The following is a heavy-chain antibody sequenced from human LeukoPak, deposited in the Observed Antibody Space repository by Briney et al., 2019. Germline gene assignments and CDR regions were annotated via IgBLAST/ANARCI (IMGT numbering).Heavy chain of an antibody. CDR2: IYYSGST. Sequence: SETLSLTCTVSGDSISGFHWSWIRQPPGKGLEWIGYIYYSGSTNYNPSLKSRVTISVDTSKNQFSLKLSSVTAADTAVYYCARGGVLLWFGAGYGDAFDIWGQGTMVTVSS. CDR1: GDSISGFH. V-gene: IGHV4-59*12. CDR3: ARGGVLLWFGAGYGDAFDI. D-gene: IGHD3-10*01. J-gene: IGHJ3*02.